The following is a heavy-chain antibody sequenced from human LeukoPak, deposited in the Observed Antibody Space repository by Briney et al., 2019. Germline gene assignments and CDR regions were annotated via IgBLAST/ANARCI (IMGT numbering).Heavy chain of an antibody. D-gene: IGHD3-3*01. V-gene: IGHV3-21*01. CDR3: ARDGGMDFDY. Sequence: GGSLRLSCAASGFTFSSYWMSWVRQAPGKGLEWVSSISSSSSYIYYADSVKGRFTISRDNAKNSLYLQMNSLRAEDTAVYYCARDGGMDFDYWGQGTLVTVSS. J-gene: IGHJ4*02. CDR2: ISSSSSYI. CDR1: GFTFSSYW.